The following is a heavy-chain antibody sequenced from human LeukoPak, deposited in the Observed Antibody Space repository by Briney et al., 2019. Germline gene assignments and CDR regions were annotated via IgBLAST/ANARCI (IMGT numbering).Heavy chain of an antibody. CDR3: ARGREGFGELFNWFDP. J-gene: IGHJ5*02. CDR2: IYHSGST. Sequence: PSQTLSLTCAVSGGSISSGGYSWSWIRQPPGKGLMWIGYIYHSGSTYYNPSLKSRVAISVDRSKNQFSLELSSVTAADTAVYYCARGREGFGELFNWFDPWGQGTLVTVSS. D-gene: IGHD3-10*01. CDR1: GGSISSGGYS. V-gene: IGHV4-30-2*01.